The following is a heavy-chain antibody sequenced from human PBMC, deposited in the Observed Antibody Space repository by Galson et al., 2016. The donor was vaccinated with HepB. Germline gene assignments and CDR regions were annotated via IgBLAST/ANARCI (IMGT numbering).Heavy chain of an antibody. CDR2: IWYDGSKR. V-gene: IGHV3-33*01. CDR1: GFTFSGYG. D-gene: IGHD4-23*01. Sequence: SLRLSCAASGFTFSGYGMHWVRQAPGKGLEWVAVIWYDGSKRYYADSVKGRFTISRDDSKNTLFLQMNSLRAEDTALYYCVRDFRLRWGLFDYWGQGTLVTVSS. CDR3: VRDFRLRWGLFDY. J-gene: IGHJ4*02.